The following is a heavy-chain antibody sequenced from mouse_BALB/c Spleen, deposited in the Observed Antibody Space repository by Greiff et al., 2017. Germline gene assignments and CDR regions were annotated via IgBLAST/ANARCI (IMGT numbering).Heavy chain of an antibody. J-gene: IGHJ2*01. D-gene: IGHD1-1*02. Sequence: QVQLQQSGAELVKPGASVKMSCKASGYTFTSYWMHWVKQRPGQGLEWIGYINPSTGYTEYNQKFKDKATLTADKSSSTAYMQLSSLTSEDSAVYYCARSWYDYWGQGTTLTVSS. CDR2: INPSTGYT. CDR1: GYTFTSYW. CDR3: ARSWYDY. V-gene: IGHV1-7*01.